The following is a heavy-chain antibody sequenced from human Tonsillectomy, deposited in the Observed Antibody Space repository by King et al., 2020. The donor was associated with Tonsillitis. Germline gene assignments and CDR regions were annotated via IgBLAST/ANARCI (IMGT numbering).Heavy chain of an antibody. V-gene: IGHV3-30*03. CDR1: GFDFNSHG. Sequence: VQLVESGGGVVQPGRSLRLSCAVSGFDFNSHGMHWVRQAPGKGLEWVSVISYDGSNKYYGDSMKGRFTISRDNSKNTLYLQMNSLRAEDTAVYYCARAGYESWSVDDYYMDVWGRGTTVIVSS. CDR2: ISYDGSNK. CDR3: ARAGYESWSVDDYYMDV. D-gene: IGHD3-3*01. J-gene: IGHJ6*03.